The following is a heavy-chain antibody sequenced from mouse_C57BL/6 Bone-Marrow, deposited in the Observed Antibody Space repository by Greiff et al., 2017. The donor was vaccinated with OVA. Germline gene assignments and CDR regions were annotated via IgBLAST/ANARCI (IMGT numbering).Heavy chain of an antibody. CDR1: GYTFTDYY. V-gene: IGHV1-76*01. Sequence: VKLQESGAELVRPGASVKLSCKASGYTFTDYYINWVKQRPGQGLEWIARIYPGSGNTYYNEKFKGKATLTAEKSSSIAYMQLSSLTSEDSAVYFCARYDYDEGFDYGGQGTTLTVSS. CDR3: ARYDYDEGFDY. D-gene: IGHD2-4*01. J-gene: IGHJ2*01. CDR2: IYPGSGNT.